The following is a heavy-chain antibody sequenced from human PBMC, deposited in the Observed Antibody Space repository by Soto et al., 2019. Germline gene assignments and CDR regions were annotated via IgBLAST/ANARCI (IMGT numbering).Heavy chain of an antibody. CDR2: INHSGST. CDR1: GGSFSRYY. Sequence: SETLSLTCAVYGGSFSRYYWSWIRQPPGKGLEWIGEINHSGSTNYNPSLKSRVTISVDTSKNQFSLKLSSVTAADTAVYYCAQQTYDFWSGYFDSDYWGQGTLVTVSS. D-gene: IGHD3-3*01. V-gene: IGHV4-34*01. J-gene: IGHJ4*02. CDR3: AQQTYDFWSGYFDSDY.